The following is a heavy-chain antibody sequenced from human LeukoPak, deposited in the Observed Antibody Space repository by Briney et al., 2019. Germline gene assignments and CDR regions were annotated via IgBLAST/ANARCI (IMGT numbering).Heavy chain of an antibody. D-gene: IGHD2-15*01. J-gene: IGHJ6*04. V-gene: IGHV3-21*01. CDR3: ARLLAAPNYYYCMDV. CDR1: GFTFSSYS. CDR2: ISSSSSYI. Sequence: GGSLRLSCAASGFTFSSYSMNWVRQAPGKGLEWVSSISSSSSYIYYADSVKGRFTISRDNAKNSLYLQMNSLRAEDTAVYYCARLLAAPNYYYCMDVWGKGTTVTVSS.